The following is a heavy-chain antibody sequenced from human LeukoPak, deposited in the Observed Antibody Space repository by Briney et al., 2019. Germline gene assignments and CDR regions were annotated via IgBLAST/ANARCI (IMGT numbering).Heavy chain of an antibody. J-gene: IGHJ4*02. V-gene: IGHV3-23*01. CDR2: ISGSSGNT. Sequence: GGSLRLSCVASGFTFSSYAMSWVRQAPGKGLEWVSAISGSSGNTHYADSVKGRFTISRDTSKNTLYLQMNSPRAEDTAVYYCAKDMYYDSSGPVFDYWGQGTLVTVSS. CDR1: GFTFSSYA. D-gene: IGHD3-22*01. CDR3: AKDMYYDSSGPVFDY.